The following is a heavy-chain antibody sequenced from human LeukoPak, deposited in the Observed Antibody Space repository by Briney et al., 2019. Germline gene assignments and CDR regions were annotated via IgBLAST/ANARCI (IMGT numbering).Heavy chain of an antibody. J-gene: IGHJ6*02. CDR3: ATSGGGSTEDLTWYYYYGMDV. D-gene: IGHD2-15*01. CDR2: IYPGDSDT. CDR1: GYSFTSYW. V-gene: IGHV5-51*01. Sequence: GESLKISCKGSGYSFTSYWIGWVRQMPGKGLEWMGIIYPGDSDTRYSPSFQGQVTISADKSISTAYLQWSSLKASDTAMYYCATSGGGSTEDLTWYYYYGMDVWGRGTTVTVSS.